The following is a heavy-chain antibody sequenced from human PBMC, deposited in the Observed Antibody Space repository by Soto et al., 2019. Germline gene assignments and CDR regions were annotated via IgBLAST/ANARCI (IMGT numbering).Heavy chain of an antibody. CDR2: INSDGSST. CDR3: ARDSPRRWELIGSDY. D-gene: IGHD1-7*01. Sequence: GGSLRLSCAASGFTFSGHWMHWVRQAPGKGLVWVSRINSDGSSTGYADSVKGRFTISRDNAKNTLYLQMNSLRAEDTAVYYCARDSPRRWELIGSDYWGQXTLVTAPQ. V-gene: IGHV3-74*01. CDR1: GFTFSGHW. J-gene: IGHJ4*02.